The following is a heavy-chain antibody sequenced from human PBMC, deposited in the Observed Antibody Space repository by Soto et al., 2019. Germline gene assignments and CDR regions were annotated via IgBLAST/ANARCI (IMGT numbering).Heavy chain of an antibody. CDR3: ARVVAAIGADAFDI. CDR1: GFTFSSYW. CDR2: IKQDGSEK. V-gene: IGHV3-7*01. D-gene: IGHD2-15*01. Sequence: GGSLRLSCAASGFTFSSYWMSWVRQAPGKGLEWVVNIKQDGSEKYYVDSVKGRFTISRDNAKNSLYLQMNSLRAEDTAVYYCARVVAAIGADAFDIWGQGTMVTVSS. J-gene: IGHJ3*02.